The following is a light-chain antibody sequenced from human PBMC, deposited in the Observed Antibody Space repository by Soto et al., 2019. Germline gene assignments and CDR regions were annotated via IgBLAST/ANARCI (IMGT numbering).Light chain of an antibody. CDR1: VSVHRN. V-gene: IGKV3-15*01. Sequence: EVVMTQSPATLSVSPGERVTLSCRASVSVHRNLAWYQQKPGQGPSLLIYYASTRATAVPDRCTGSGSGTEFTLTISSLQSEDFGVYHCQHYSNWPPTFGPGTKLEIK. J-gene: IGKJ3*01. CDR3: QHYSNWPPT. CDR2: YAS.